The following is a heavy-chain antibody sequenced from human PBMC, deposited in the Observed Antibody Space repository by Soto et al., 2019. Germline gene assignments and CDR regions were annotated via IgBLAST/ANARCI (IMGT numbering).Heavy chain of an antibody. J-gene: IGHJ4*02. CDR1: GFTFSSYG. Sequence: GGSLRLSCAASGFTFSSYGMHWVRQAPGKGLEWVAVIWYDGSNKYYADSVKGRFTISRDNSKNTLYLQMNSLRAEDTAVYYCARGGADLGGVVDIGRVGYWGQGTLVTVSS. CDR3: ARGGADLGGVVDIGRVGY. CDR2: IWYDGSNK. V-gene: IGHV3-33*01. D-gene: IGHD3-16*01.